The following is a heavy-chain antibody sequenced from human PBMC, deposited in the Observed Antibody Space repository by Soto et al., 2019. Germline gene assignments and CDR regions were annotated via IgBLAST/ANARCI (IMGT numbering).Heavy chain of an antibody. J-gene: IGHJ6*02. CDR3: ARALRYFDWLFPLYYGMDV. Sequence: GASVKVSCKASGYTFTSYDINWVRQATGQGLEWMGWMNPNSGNTGYAQKFQGRVTMTRNTSISTAYMELSSLRSEDTAVYYCARALRYFDWLFPLYYGMDVWGQGTKVTVSS. CDR2: MNPNSGNT. V-gene: IGHV1-8*01. CDR1: GYTFTSYD. D-gene: IGHD3-9*01.